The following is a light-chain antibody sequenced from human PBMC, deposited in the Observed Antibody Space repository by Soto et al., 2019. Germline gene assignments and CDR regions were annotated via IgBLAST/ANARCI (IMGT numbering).Light chain of an antibody. Sequence: QSMLNEPAAVYGSRGRSVTNYCTETSSDVENYKLVSWYQQHPGKAPKLIIYEVTKRPSGVSNRFSGSKSANTASLTISGLQPEDEADYYCCSSVGSYVFGTGTKVTVL. CDR3: CSSVGSYV. V-gene: IGLV2-23*02. J-gene: IGLJ1*01. CDR2: EVT. CDR1: SSDVENYKL.